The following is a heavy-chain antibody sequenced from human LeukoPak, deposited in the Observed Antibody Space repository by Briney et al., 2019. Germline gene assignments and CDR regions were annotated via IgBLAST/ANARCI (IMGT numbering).Heavy chain of an antibody. CDR3: AKVEWLFLFAFDI. CDR2: ISGSGGST. CDR1: GFTFSSYA. Sequence: GGSLRLSCAASGFTFSSYAMSWVRQAPGKGLEWVSGISGSGGSTYYADSVKGRFTISRDNSKNTLYLQMNSLGAEDTAVYYCAKVEWLFLFAFDIWGQGTMVTVSS. D-gene: IGHD3-3*01. J-gene: IGHJ3*02. V-gene: IGHV3-23*01.